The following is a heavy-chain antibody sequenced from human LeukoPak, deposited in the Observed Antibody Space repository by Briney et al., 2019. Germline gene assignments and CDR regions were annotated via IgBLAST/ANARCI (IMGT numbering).Heavy chain of an antibody. CDR1: GYTFTSYA. CDR3: ARIDCSSSSCLNY. V-gene: IGHV1-3*01. Sequence: EASVKVSCKASGYTFTSYAMHWVRQAPGQRLEWMGWINAGNGNTKYSQKFQGRVTITRDTSASTAYMELSSLRSEDTAVYYCARIDCSSSSCLNYWGQGTLVTVSS. D-gene: IGHD2-2*01. J-gene: IGHJ4*02. CDR2: INAGNGNT.